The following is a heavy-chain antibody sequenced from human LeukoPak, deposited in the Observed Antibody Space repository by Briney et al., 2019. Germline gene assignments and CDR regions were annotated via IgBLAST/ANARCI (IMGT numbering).Heavy chain of an antibody. CDR3: ARDGFLKWLRYYYGMDV. J-gene: IGHJ6*02. CDR2: ISAYNGNT. D-gene: IGHD3-3*01. CDR1: GYTFTSYG. V-gene: IGHV1-18*01. Sequence: RASVKVSCKASGYTFTSYGISWVRQAPGQGLEWMGWISAYNGNTNYAQKLQGRVTMTTDTSTSTAYMELRSLRSDDTAVYYCARDGFLKWLRYYYGMDVWGQGTTVTVSS.